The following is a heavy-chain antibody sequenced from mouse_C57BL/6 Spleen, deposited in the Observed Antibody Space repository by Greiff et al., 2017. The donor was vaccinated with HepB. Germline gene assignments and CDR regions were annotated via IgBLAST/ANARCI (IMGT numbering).Heavy chain of an antibody. V-gene: IGHV1-50*01. CDR3: ARGDYGKGY. J-gene: IGHJ2*01. D-gene: IGHD1-1*01. CDR2: IDPSDSYT. Sequence: QVQLQQPGAELVKPGASVKLSCKASGYTFTSYWMQWVKQRPGQGLEWIGEIDPSDSYTNYNQKFKGKATLTVDTPSSTAYMQLSSLTSEDSAVYYCARGDYGKGYWGQGTTLTVSS. CDR1: GYTFTSYW.